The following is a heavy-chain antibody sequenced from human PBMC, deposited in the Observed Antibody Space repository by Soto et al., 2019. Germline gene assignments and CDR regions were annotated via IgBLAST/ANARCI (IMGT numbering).Heavy chain of an antibody. CDR3: ANSWTTLTTGFDF. V-gene: IGHV3-7*01. Sequence: GGSLRLSCAASGFTFSSSWMHWVCQAPEKGLEWVADIKCDGSEKYYVDSVRDRFTISRDNSKNTLYLQMNNLRPEDTAMYYCANSWTTLTTGFDFWGQGALVTVSS. CDR1: GFTFSSSW. CDR2: IKCDGSEK. J-gene: IGHJ4*02. D-gene: IGHD4-17*01.